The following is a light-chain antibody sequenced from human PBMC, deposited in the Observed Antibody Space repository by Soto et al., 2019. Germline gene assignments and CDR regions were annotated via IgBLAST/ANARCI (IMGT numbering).Light chain of an antibody. CDR3: QQDHNWPVT. V-gene: IGKV3-15*01. CDR2: GAS. CDR1: QSVSST. Sequence: EIVMTQSPATLSVSPGERATLSCRASQSVSSTLAWYQQKPGQAPRLLIYGASTRATGVPARFSGSGSGTEFTLTITSLQSEDFAVYYCQQDHNWPVTFGQGTKLEIK. J-gene: IGKJ2*01.